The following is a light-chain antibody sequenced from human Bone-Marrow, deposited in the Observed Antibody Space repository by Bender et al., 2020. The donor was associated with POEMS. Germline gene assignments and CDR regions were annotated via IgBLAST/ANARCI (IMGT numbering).Light chain of an antibody. CDR1: SSDVGGYTY. Sequence: QSALTQPRSVSGSPGQSVTISCTGSSSDVGGYTYVSWYQQHPDKAPKLIIYDVTRRPSGVPDRFSGSKSGNTASLTISGLQADDEAEYYCCSYAVGRSYVFGTGTKVTVL. V-gene: IGLV2-11*01. CDR2: DVT. J-gene: IGLJ1*01. CDR3: CSYAVGRSYV.